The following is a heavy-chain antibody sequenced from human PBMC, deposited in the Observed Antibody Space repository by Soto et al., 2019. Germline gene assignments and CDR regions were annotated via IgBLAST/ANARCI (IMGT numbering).Heavy chain of an antibody. V-gene: IGHV1-46*01. CDR1: GYTLPTYH. Sequence: ASVKVSCKASGYTLPTYHLHWVRQAPGQGLEWMGLMNPGYPACRSTSYAQKFQGRVTMTTDTSTSTAYMELSSLRSEDTAVYYCAREGPIYYDSSGSSYPPTRYYYYYGMDVWGQGTTVTVSS. D-gene: IGHD3-22*01. CDR2: MNPGYPACRST. CDR3: AREGPIYYDSSGSSYPPTRYYYYYGMDV. J-gene: IGHJ6*02.